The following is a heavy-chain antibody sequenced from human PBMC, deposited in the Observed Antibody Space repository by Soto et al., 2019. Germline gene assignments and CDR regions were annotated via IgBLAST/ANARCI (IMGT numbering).Heavy chain of an antibody. CDR3: ARGGRASGYDFYYYGMDV. Sequence: KAAGSLRLSCAASGFTFNTYSMNWVRQAPGKGLEWVSSISSSGTYTYYSDSLKGRITISRDSANNSLYLQMNSLTAEDTAIYFCARGGRASGYDFYYYGMDVWGQGTKVTVSS. V-gene: IGHV3-21*01. D-gene: IGHD5-12*01. CDR1: GFTFNTYS. CDR2: ISSSGTYT. J-gene: IGHJ6*02.